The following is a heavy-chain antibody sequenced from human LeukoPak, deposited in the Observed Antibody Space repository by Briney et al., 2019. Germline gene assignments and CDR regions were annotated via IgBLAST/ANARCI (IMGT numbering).Heavy chain of an antibody. CDR2: IYYSGST. J-gene: IGHJ6*03. V-gene: IGHV4-59*01. CDR1: GGSISSYY. Sequence: SETLSLTCTVSGGSISSYYWSWIRQPPGKGLEWIEYIYYSGSTNYNPSLKSRVTISVDTSKNQFSLKLSSVTAADTAVYYCAREGGQQLPYYMDVWGKGTTVTVSS. CDR3: AREGGQQLPYYMDV. D-gene: IGHD6-13*01.